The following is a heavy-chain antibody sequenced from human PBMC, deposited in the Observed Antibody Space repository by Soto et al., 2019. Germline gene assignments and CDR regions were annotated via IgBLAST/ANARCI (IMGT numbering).Heavy chain of an antibody. CDR2: IYYSGST. J-gene: IGHJ5*02. D-gene: IGHD2-2*01. Sequence: PSETLSLTCSVSGGSISSDDYYWSWIRQSPGKGLEWIGYIYYSGSTYHNPSLRGRVAISLDTSNNQFSLRLSSVTAADTAVYYCARDNTILRWFDPWGQGTLVTVSS. CDR3: ARDNTILRWFDP. CDR1: GGSISSDDYY. V-gene: IGHV4-30-4*01.